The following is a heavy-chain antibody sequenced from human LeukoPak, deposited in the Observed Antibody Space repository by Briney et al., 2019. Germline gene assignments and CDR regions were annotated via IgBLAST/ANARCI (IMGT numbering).Heavy chain of an antibody. CDR1: GFTFSSDS. D-gene: IGHD5-18*01. CDR2: ISSSSSYI. Sequence: GGSLRLSCAASGFTFSSDSMNWVRQAPGKGLEWVSSISSSSSYIYYADSVKGRFTISRDNAKNSLYLQMNSLRAEDTAVYYCARSGDTAMVTGHFDYWGQGTLVTVSS. J-gene: IGHJ4*02. CDR3: ARSGDTAMVTGHFDY. V-gene: IGHV3-21*01.